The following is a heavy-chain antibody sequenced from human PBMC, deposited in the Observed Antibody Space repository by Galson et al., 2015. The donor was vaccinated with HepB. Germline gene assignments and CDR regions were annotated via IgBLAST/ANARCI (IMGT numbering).Heavy chain of an antibody. CDR2: ISYDGSNE. Sequence: SLRLSCAASGFTFSSYAMHWVRQAPGEGLEWVAVISYDGSNEYYADSVKGRFTISRDNSKNTLYVQMNSLRAEDTAVYYCAREEMGWGYYYYYGMDVWGQGTTVTVSS. D-gene: IGHD5-24*01. J-gene: IGHJ6*02. V-gene: IGHV3-30-3*01. CDR3: AREEMGWGYYYYYGMDV. CDR1: GFTFSSYA.